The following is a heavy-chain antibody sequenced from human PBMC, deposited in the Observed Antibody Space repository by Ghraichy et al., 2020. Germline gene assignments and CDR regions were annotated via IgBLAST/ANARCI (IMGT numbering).Heavy chain of an antibody. CDR3: ARSKRIGWGGSSWYVPFDY. Sequence: GGSLRLSCAASGFTFSSYGMHWVRQAPGKGLEWVAVIWYDGSNKYYADSVKGRFTISRDNSKNTLYLQMNSLRAEDTAVYYCARSKRIGWGGSSWYVPFDYWGQGTLVTVSS. CDR2: IWYDGSNK. CDR1: GFTFSSYG. J-gene: IGHJ4*02. D-gene: IGHD6-13*01. V-gene: IGHV3-33*01.